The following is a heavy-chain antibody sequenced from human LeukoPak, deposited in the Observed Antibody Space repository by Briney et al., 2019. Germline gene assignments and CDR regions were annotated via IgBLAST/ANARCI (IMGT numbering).Heavy chain of an antibody. Sequence: GASVKVSCKVSGYTLTELPMHWVRQAPGQGLEWMGIINPSGGGTSYAEKFQGRVTMTRDTSTSTVYMELSSLRSEDTALYHCARGEYCTAGTCPPGLSWGQGTLVTVSS. J-gene: IGHJ4*02. CDR1: GYTLTELP. D-gene: IGHD2-15*01. CDR3: ARGEYCTAGTCPPGLS. CDR2: INPSGGGT. V-gene: IGHV1-46*01.